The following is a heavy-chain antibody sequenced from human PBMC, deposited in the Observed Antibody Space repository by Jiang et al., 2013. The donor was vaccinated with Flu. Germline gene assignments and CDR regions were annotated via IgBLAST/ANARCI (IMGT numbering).Heavy chain of an antibody. CDR2: IYYSGST. D-gene: IGHD5-12*01. CDR3: ARDRAGYSGYKATIYYYYYYYMDV. V-gene: IGHV4-59*11. J-gene: IGHJ6*03. CDR1: GGSISSHY. Sequence: GSGLVKPSETLSLTCTVSGGSISSHYWSWIRQPPGKGLEWIGYIYYSGSTNYNPSLKSRVTISVDTSKNQFSLKLSSVTAADTAVYYCARDRAGYSGYKATIYYYYYYYMDVWGKGTTVTVSS.